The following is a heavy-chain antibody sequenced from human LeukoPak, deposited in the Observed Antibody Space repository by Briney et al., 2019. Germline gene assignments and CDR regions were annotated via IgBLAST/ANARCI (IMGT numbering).Heavy chain of an antibody. CDR2: INPNSGGT. CDR3: AREDHGDHDQGIDY. V-gene: IGHV1-2*02. CDR1: GYTFTGYY. D-gene: IGHD4-17*01. Sequence: ASVKVSCKASGYTFTGYYMHWVRQAPGQGLEWMGWINPNSGGTNYAQKFQGRVTMTRDTSISTAYMELSRLRSDDTAVYYCAREDHGDHDQGIDYWAKEPWLPAPQ. J-gene: IGHJ4*01.